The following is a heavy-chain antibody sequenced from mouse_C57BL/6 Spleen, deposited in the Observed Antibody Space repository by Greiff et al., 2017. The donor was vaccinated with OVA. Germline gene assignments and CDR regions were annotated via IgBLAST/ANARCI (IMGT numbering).Heavy chain of an antibody. CDR2: IDPSDSET. V-gene: IGHV1-52*01. J-gene: IGHJ2*01. Sequence: QVQLQQPGAELVRPGSSVKLSCKASGYTFTSYWMHWVKQRPIQGLEWIGNIDPSDSETHSNQKFKDKATLTVDKSSSTAYMQLSSLTSEDSAVYYCARSNYGSPLDYWGQGTTLTVSS. D-gene: IGHD1-1*01. CDR3: ARSNYGSPLDY. CDR1: GYTFTSYW.